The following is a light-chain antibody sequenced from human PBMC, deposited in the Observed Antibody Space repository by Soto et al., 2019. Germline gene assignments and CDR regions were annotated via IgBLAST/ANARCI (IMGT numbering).Light chain of an antibody. CDR2: GVS. V-gene: IGLV2-14*03. J-gene: IGLJ3*02. CDR3: SSYTTSNTWV. CDR1: SSDVGGYDS. Sequence: QSTLTQPASVSGSPGQSITISCTGTSSDVGGYDSVCWYQQHPGKAPKVLIRGVSIRPSGVSIRFSASKSANTASLTISGLQAEDEALYYCSSYTTSNTWVFGGGTKVTVL.